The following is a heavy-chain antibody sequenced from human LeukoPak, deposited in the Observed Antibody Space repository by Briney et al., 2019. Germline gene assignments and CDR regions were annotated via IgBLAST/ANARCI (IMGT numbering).Heavy chain of an antibody. V-gene: IGHV4-59*08. D-gene: IGHD1-1*01. CDR2: IYYSGST. J-gene: IGHJ5*02. CDR1: GGSISNY. Sequence: KPSETLSLTCTVSGGSISNYWSWIQQPPGKGLEWIGYIYYSGSTYYNPSLKSRVTISVDTSKNQFSLKLSSVTAADTAVYYCASRGTWGQGTLVTVSS. CDR3: ASRGT.